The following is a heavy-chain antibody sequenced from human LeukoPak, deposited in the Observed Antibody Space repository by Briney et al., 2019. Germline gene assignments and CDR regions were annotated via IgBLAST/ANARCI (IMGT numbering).Heavy chain of an antibody. CDR2: ISGGGVST. Sequence: TGGSLRLSCAASGFTFNNYAMSWVRQPPGKGLEWVSAISGGGVSTYYADSVKGRFSVSRDNSKNTLYLQMNSLRAEDTAVYYCANVGSSPVWWGQGTLVTVSS. CDR1: GFTFNNYA. J-gene: IGHJ4*02. V-gene: IGHV3-23*01. CDR3: ANVGSSPVW. D-gene: IGHD2-15*01.